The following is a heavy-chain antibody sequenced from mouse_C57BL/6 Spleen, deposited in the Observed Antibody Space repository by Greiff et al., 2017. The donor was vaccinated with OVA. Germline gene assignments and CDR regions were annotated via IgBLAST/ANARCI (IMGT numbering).Heavy chain of an antibody. V-gene: IGHV1-63*01. CDR2: IYPGGGYT. Sequence: QVQLQQSGAELVRPGTSVKMSCKASGYTFTNYWIGWAKQRPGHGLEWIGDIYPGGGYTNYNEKFKGKATLTADKSSSTAYMQFSSLTSEDSAIYYCARAGSSYDYAMDYWGQGTSVTVSS. CDR3: ARAGSSYDYAMDY. J-gene: IGHJ4*01. CDR1: GYTFTNYW. D-gene: IGHD1-1*01.